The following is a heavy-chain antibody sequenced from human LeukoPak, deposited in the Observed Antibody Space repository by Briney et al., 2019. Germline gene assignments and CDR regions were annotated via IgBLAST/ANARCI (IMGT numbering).Heavy chain of an antibody. Sequence: GRSLRLSCAASGFIFSNYGMHWVRQAPGKGLEWVAVIAYDGTNNYYTDSVKGRFTISRDNSKNTLYLQMNTLRAEDTAVYYCAKSRGYRYGSTPFDYWGQGTLVTVSS. CDR2: IAYDGTNN. J-gene: IGHJ4*02. CDR3: AKSRGYRYGSTPFDY. V-gene: IGHV3-30*18. D-gene: IGHD5-18*01. CDR1: GFIFSNYG.